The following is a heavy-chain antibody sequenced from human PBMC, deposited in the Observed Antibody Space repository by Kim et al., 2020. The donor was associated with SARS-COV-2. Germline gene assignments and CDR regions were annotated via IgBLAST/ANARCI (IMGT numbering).Heavy chain of an antibody. D-gene: IGHD1-26*01. V-gene: IGHV1-46*01. Sequence: TSCAQKFPGRGTMTRDTSTSPVYMELSSLRSEDTAVYYCALGGATYYFDYWGQGTLVTVSS. CDR2: T. CDR3: ALGGATYYFDY. J-gene: IGHJ4*02.